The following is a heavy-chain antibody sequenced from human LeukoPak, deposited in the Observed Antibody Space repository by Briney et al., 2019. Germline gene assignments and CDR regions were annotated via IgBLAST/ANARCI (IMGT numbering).Heavy chain of an antibody. CDR2: IYYSGST. Sequence: SETLSLTCTVSGGSISSSSYYWGWIRQPPGKGLEWIGSIYYSGSTYYNPSLKSRVTMSVDTSKNQFSLKLSSVTAADTAVYYCARSYSSSDNWFDPWGQGTLVTVSS. J-gene: IGHJ5*02. D-gene: IGHD6-6*01. CDR1: GGSISSSSYY. V-gene: IGHV4-39*07. CDR3: ARSYSSSDNWFDP.